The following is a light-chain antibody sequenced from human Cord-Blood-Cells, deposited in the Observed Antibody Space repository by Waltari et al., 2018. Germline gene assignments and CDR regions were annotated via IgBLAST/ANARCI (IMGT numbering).Light chain of an antibody. V-gene: IGLV3-21*04. CDR1: NIGSKS. Sequence: SYVLTQPPSVSVAPGKTARITCGGNNIGSKSVPWYQHKPGQAPVLVIYYDSDRPSGIPERFSGSNSGNTATLTISRVEAGDEADYYCQVWDSSSDHRVFGGGTKLTVL. CDR3: QVWDSSSDHRV. J-gene: IGLJ3*02. CDR2: YDS.